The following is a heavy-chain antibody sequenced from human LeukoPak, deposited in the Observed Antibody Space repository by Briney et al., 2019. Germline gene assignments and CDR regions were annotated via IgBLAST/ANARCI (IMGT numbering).Heavy chain of an antibody. CDR3: ARDEAVPAAMGYYFDY. J-gene: IGHJ4*02. V-gene: IGHV3-21*01. D-gene: IGHD2-2*01. CDR1: GFTFRSYS. CDR2: ISSSSSYI. Sequence: GALRLSCAASGFTFRSYSMNWVRQAPGKGLEWVSSISSSSSYIYYADSVKGRFTISRDNAKNSLYLQMNSLRAEDTAVYYCARDEAVPAAMGYYFDYWGQGTLVTVSS.